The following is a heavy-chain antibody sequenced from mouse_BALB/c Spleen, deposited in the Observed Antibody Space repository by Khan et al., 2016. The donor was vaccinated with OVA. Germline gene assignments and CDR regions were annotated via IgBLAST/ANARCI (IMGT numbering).Heavy chain of an antibody. CDR2: IDPENGNS. D-gene: IGHD2-3*01. J-gene: IGHJ3*01. CDR3: ARSGYFAWFPY. Sequence: VQLQQPGTELVRPGALVKLSCKASGFNISDYYIHWVMQRPEQGLEWIGWIDPENGNSIYDPKFQGKASITADHSSNPAYLHLSSLTSDDTAVYFCARSGYFAWFPYWGQGTLVTVSA. V-gene: IGHV14-1*02. CDR1: GFNISDYY.